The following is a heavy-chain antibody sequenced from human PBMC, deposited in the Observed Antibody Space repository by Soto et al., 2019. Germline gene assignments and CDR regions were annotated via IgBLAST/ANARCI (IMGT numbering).Heavy chain of an antibody. CDR1: GGSISSGGYY. V-gene: IGHV4-31*03. CDR2: IYYSGST. J-gene: IGHJ4*02. Sequence: SETLSLTCTVSGGSISSGGYYWSWIRQHPGKGLEWIGYIYYSGSTYYNPSLKSRVTISVDTSKNQFSLKLSAVTDADQAVYYCARGEGWTSDDYIWGSYYSVPDFDYWGQGTLVTVSS. CDR3: ARGEGWTSDDYIWGSYYSVPDFDY. D-gene: IGHD3-16*01.